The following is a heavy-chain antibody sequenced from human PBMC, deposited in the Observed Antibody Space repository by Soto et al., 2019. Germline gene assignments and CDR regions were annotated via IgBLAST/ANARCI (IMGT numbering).Heavy chain of an antibody. J-gene: IGHJ6*02. CDR2: IYSGGST. Sequence: EVQLVESGGGLIQPGGSLRLSCAASAFTVSSNYMSWVRQAPGKGLEWVSVIYSGGSTYYADSVKGRFTISRDNSKNTLYLQMNSLRAEDTAVYYCAREGYSSSSYYYYYGMDVWGQGTTVTVSS. CDR3: AREGYSSSSYYYYYGMDV. D-gene: IGHD6-6*01. CDR1: AFTVSSNY. V-gene: IGHV3-53*01.